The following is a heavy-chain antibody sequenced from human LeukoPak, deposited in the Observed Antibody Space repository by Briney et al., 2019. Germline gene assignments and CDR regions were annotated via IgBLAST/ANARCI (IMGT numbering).Heavy chain of an antibody. CDR2: FDLADCET. Sequence: ASVKVSLKVSGYTHTEFFMHWVRQPPGKELAWMGGFDLADCETNYAQKFQGRVTMPEDTPTETAYMELSNLRSEDTAVYYWASFNPLSGNYGGNWAFDYWGQGTLVTVSS. V-gene: IGHV1-24*01. D-gene: IGHD4-23*01. J-gene: IGHJ4*02. CDR3: ASFNPLSGNYGGNWAFDY. CDR1: GYTHTEFF.